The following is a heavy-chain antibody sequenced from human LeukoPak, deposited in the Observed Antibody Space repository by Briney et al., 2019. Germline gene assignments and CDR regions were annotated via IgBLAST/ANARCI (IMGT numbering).Heavy chain of an antibody. CDR3: ATDVIVGVTAPLDAFDI. V-gene: IGHV1-24*01. CDR2: FDPEDGET. Sequence: ASVKVSCKVSGYTLTELSIHWVRQAPGEGLEWMGNFDPEDGETIYAQKFQGRVTMTEDTSTDTAYMELGSLRSEDTAVYYCATDVIVGVTAPLDAFDIWGQGTMVTVSS. J-gene: IGHJ3*02. D-gene: IGHD1-26*01. CDR1: GYTLTELS.